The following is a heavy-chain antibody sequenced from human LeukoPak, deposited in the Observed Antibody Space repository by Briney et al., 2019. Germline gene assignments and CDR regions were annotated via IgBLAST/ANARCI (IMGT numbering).Heavy chain of an antibody. CDR1: GFTLSSYW. Sequence: GGSLRHSCSASGFTLSSYWMSWVRQAPRKGRDWVASIIQGDSAKLYVDSVKGRFTISRDNAKNSLFLQMNSLRAEDTAFYYCAIILRDATIYDFWGHGTLVTVSS. J-gene: IGHJ4*01. D-gene: IGHD5-24*01. CDR3: AIILRDATIYDF. CDR2: IIQGDSAK. V-gene: IGHV3-7*01.